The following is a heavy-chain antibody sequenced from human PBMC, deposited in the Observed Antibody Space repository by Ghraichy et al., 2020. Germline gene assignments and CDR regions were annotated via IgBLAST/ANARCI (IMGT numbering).Heavy chain of an antibody. CDR3: ARGGGSGLDY. D-gene: IGHD3-3*01. CDR2: IKEDGSEK. V-gene: IGHV3-7*01. CDR1: GIIFSSSW. J-gene: IGHJ4*02. Sequence: GESLNISCAASGIIFSSSWMSWVRQAPGKGLEWVAMIKEDGSEKYYVDSVKGRFTISRDNAKNSLYLQINSLRDDDTAVYYCARGGGSGLDYWGQGTLVTVSS.